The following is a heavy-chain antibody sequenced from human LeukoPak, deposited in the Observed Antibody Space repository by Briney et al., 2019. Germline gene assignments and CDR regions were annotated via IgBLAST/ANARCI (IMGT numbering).Heavy chain of an antibody. CDR2: ISSSGSTI. V-gene: IGHV3-48*03. J-gene: IGHJ4*02. Sequence: GGSLRLSCAASGFTFSSYEMNWVRQAPGKGLEWVSYISSSGSTIYYADSVKGRFTISRDNAKNSLYLQMNSLRVEDTAIYYCARGGAARPDYWGQGTLVTVSS. CDR3: ARGGAARPDY. CDR1: GFTFSSYE. D-gene: IGHD6-6*01.